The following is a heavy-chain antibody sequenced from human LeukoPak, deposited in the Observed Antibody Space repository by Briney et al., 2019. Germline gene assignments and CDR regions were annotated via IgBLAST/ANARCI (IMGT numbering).Heavy chain of an antibody. Sequence: ASVKVSCKASGGTFSSYAISWVRQAPGQGLEWMGRIIPILGIANYAQKFQGRVTITADESTSTAYMELSSLRSEDTAVYYCARVDGRDGYNSGAYYYYYVDVWGKGTTVTVSS. V-gene: IGHV1-69*04. J-gene: IGHJ6*03. D-gene: IGHD5-24*01. CDR2: IIPILGIA. CDR1: GGTFSSYA. CDR3: ARVDGRDGYNSGAYYYYYVDV.